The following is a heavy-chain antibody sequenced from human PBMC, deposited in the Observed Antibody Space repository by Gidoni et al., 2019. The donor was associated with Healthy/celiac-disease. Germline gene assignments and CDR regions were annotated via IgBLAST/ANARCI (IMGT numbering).Heavy chain of an antibody. V-gene: IGHV1-8*01. CDR2: MNPNSGNT. CDR1: GYTFTSYD. D-gene: IGHD6-19*01. J-gene: IGHJ4*02. CDR3: ARGTEQWLVRGDYYFDY. Sequence: QVQLVQSGAEVKKHGASVKVSCKASGYTFTSYDINWVRQATGQGLEWMGWMNPNSGNTGYAQKFQGRVTMTRNTSISTAYMELSSLRSEDTAVYYCARGTEQWLVRGDYYFDYWGQGTLVTVSS.